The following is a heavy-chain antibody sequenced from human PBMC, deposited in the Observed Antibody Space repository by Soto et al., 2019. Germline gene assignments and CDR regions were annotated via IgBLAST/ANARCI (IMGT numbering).Heavy chain of an antibody. D-gene: IGHD3-10*02. CDR3: ARVRPRFGDLISGWFVP. CDR1: GFTFSSSG. J-gene: IGHJ5*02. Sequence: QVQTVESGGGVVQPGRSLRLSCAASGFTFSSSGMHWVRQSPGKGLEWVAFLWYDGSNKYYADSVKGRFTISRDNSKNPLYQQMKSLRAEDTAGYYGARVRPRFGDLISGWFVPGGQGTLVTVSS. CDR2: LWYDGSNK. V-gene: IGHV3-33*01.